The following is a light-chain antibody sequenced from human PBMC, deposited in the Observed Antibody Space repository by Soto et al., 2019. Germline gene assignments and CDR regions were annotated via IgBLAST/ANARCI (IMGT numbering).Light chain of an antibody. J-gene: IGKJ2*01. CDR3: KQALLRST. CDR2: LGS. CDR1: QSLLHSNGYNY. Sequence: DIVMTQSPLSLPVTPGEPASISCRSSQSLLHSNGYNYLDWYLQKPGQSPQLLIYLGSTRASGVPVRFRGCGSGADFKLKISRVEAEDVGVYYCKQALLRSTFCQGTKLEIK. V-gene: IGKV2-28*01.